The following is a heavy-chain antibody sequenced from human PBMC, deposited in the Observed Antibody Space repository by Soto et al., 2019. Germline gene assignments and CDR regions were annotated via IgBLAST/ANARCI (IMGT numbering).Heavy chain of an antibody. D-gene: IGHD3-3*01. CDR2: ISGSGGST. J-gene: IGHJ4*02. Sequence: PGGSLRLSCAASGFTFSSYAMSWVRQAPGKGLEWVSAISGSGGSTYYADSVKGRFTISRDNSKNTLYLQMNSLRAEDTAVYYCATTPYDFWSGYYYFDYWGQGTLVTVSS. CDR3: ATTPYDFWSGYYYFDY. CDR1: GFTFSSYA. V-gene: IGHV3-23*01.